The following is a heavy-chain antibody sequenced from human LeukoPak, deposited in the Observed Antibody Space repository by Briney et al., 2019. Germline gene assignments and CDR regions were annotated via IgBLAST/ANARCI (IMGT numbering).Heavy chain of an antibody. CDR2: INSDGSST. CDR3: ARVSGTYFFDY. J-gene: IGHJ4*02. V-gene: IGHV3-74*01. D-gene: IGHD1-26*01. CDR1: GFTFSNYW. Sequence: GGSLRLSCAASGFTFSNYWMHWARQAPGKGLVWVSRINSDGSSTSNADSVKGRFTMSRDNAKNTLYLQMNSLRADDTAVYYCARVSGTYFFDYWGQGTLVTVSS.